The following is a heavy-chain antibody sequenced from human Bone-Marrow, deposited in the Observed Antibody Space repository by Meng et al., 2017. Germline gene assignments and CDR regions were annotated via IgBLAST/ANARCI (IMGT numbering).Heavy chain of an antibody. Sequence: GESLKISCAASGFTVSSNYMSWVRQAPGKGLEWVSVIYSGGSTYYADSVKGRFTISRDNSKNTLYLQMNSLRAEDTAVYYCARDRTTVTTVDGMDVWGQGTTVTVSS. D-gene: IGHD4-17*01. CDR2: IYSGGST. J-gene: IGHJ6*02. CDR1: GFTVSSNY. CDR3: ARDRTTVTTVDGMDV. V-gene: IGHV3-53*01.